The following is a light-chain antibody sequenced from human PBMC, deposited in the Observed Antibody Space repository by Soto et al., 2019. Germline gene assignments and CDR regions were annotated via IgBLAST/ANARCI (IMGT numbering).Light chain of an antibody. V-gene: IGKV2-28*01. CDR1: QSLLQSNGNNQ. Sequence: EIVMTQSPLSLPVTPGEPASISCRSSQSLLQSNGNNQLGWVLQKPGQSPQLLMYLGSSRASGVPDRFSGSGSGTDFTLKISRVEPEDVGVYYCMQVLQTPPTFGGGTKVRSN. CDR2: LGS. J-gene: IGKJ4*01. CDR3: MQVLQTPPT.